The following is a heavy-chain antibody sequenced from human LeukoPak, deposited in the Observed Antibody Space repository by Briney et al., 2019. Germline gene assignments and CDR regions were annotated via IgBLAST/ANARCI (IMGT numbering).Heavy chain of an antibody. Sequence: GGSLRLSCAASGFTFSSYAMHWVRQAPGKGLEWVAVISYDGSNKYYADSVKGRFTISRDNSKDTLYLQMNSLRAEDTAVYYCAREMGAFDIWGQGTMVTVSS. J-gene: IGHJ3*02. D-gene: IGHD5-24*01. CDR1: GFTFSSYA. V-gene: IGHV3-30*01. CDR2: ISYDGSNK. CDR3: AREMGAFDI.